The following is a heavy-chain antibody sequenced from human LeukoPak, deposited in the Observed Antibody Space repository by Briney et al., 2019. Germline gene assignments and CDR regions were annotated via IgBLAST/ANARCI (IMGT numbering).Heavy chain of an antibody. J-gene: IGHJ4*02. CDR3: ARSRRGGYYFDY. D-gene: IGHD3-10*01. CDR2: IGPAGDT. Sequence: SAIGPAGDTYYPGSVKGRFTISRENAKNSLYLQMNSLRAGDTAVYYCARSRRGGYYFDYWGQGTLVTVSS. V-gene: IGHV3-13*01.